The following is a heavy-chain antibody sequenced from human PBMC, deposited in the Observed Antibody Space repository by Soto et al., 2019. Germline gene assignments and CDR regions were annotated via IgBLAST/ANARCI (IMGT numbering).Heavy chain of an antibody. CDR2: IYYSGST. V-gene: IGHV4-39*01. CDR1: GGSITSSTYSGGSISSQTYY. D-gene: IGHD6-6*01. Sequence: SETLSLTCTVSGGSITSSTYSGGSISSQTYYWGWIRQPPGKGLEWIGSIYYSGSTYNNPSLKRRVTISVDTSKNQFSLKLSSVTAADTAIYYCARHLSSYYYYMDVWGKGTTVTVSS. J-gene: IGHJ6*03. CDR3: ARHLSSYYYYMDV.